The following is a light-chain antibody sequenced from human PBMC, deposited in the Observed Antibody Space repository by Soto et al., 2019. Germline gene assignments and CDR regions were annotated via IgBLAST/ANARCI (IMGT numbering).Light chain of an antibody. CDR2: DAS. CDR1: QSISSS. J-gene: IGKJ1*01. CDR3: QQRSEWPRT. V-gene: IGKV3-11*01. Sequence: EILFTQSPATLSLSPGEKATLSSMASQSISSSLAWYQQKPGQAPRLLIYDASTRATGFPARFSGSRSGTDFTLTIGSLEPEDFAVYYCQQRSEWPRTFGQGTKVDI.